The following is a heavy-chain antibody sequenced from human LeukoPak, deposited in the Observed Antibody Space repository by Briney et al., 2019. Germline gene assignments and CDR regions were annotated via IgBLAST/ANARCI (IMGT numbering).Heavy chain of an antibody. Sequence: SVKASCKAFRGTVSSYAISWGRQAPGQRREGWGGIIPFVGIADYAQKLQGRSTITADASTSTAYMELSRLRAEDTAVYYCVRGHCSSHSCSIDYWGQGTLVTVSS. CDR2: IIPFVGIA. V-gene: IGHV1-69*10. CDR3: VRGHCSSHSCSIDY. CDR1: RGTVSSYA. D-gene: IGHD2-2*01. J-gene: IGHJ4*02.